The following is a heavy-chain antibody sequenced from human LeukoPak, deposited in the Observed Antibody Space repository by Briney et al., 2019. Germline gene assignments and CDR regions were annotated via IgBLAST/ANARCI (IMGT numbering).Heavy chain of an antibody. V-gene: IGHV4-61*02. CDR3: VRDWNGDYFDY. Sequence: SQTLSLTCIVSGDTVSSGTYYWTWLRQPAGKGLEWIGRIHTSGNTNYSPSLKSRVTISRDTSKNQFSLRLTSVTAADTAVYYCVRDWNGDYFDYWGQGTLVTVSS. CDR2: IHTSGNT. D-gene: IGHD1-1*01. CDR1: GDTVSSGTYY. J-gene: IGHJ4*02.